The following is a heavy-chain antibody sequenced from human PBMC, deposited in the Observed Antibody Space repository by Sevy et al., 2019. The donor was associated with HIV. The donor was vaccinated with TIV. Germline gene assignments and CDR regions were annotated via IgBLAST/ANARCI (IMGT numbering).Heavy chain of an antibody. CDR2: IKEDGSEK. CDR1: GFSFSSFW. J-gene: IGHJ4*02. CDR3: AREGQWSHPGDY. D-gene: IGHD2-15*01. V-gene: IGHV3-7*01. Sequence: GGSLRLSCAASGFSFSSFWMSWVLQSPGKGLEWVANIKEDGSEKYYVDSVKGRFTISRDNAKNSLYLQMNSLRAEDTAVYYCAREGQWSHPGDYWGQGTLVTVSS.